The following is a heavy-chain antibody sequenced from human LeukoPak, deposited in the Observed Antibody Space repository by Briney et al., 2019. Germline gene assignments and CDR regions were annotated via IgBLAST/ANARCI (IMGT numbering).Heavy chain of an antibody. CDR3: ARGQVFRSYDFQKLPDS. CDR1: GGSNSRYY. D-gene: IGHD3-3*01. CDR2: IYYTGNT. J-gene: IGHJ4*02. V-gene: IGHV4-59*01. Sequence: SETLSLTCTVSGGSNSRYYWSWIRQPPGKGLEGVAYIYYTGNTYYNPSLKSRVTISLDTPKKQISLKLNSVTAADTAVYYCARGQVFRSYDFQKLPDSWGQGTLVTVSS.